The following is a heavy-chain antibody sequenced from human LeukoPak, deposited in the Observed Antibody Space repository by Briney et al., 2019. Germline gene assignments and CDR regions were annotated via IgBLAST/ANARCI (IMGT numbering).Heavy chain of an antibody. CDR2: ISGSGGVT. V-gene: IGHV3-23*01. CDR3: ATRPIVGAPY. J-gene: IGHJ4*02. D-gene: IGHD1-26*01. Sequence: GGSLRLSCAGSGLTFSNYAMNWVRQAPGKGLEWISGISGSGGVTYYADSVKGRFTISRDNSKNTLFVQMNSLRAEDTAVYYCATRPIVGAPYWGQGTLVTVSS. CDR1: GLTFSNYA.